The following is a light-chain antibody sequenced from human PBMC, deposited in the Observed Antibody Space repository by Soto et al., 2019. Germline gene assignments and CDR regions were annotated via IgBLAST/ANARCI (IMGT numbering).Light chain of an antibody. CDR3: QQYGSSPV. Sequence: IVLTQSPGTLSLSPGERATLSCRASQSVSSTYLAWYQQKPGQAPRLLIYGASSRATGIPDRFSGSGSETDFTLTISRLEPEGFAVYFCQQYGSSPVFGPGTKVDIK. CDR2: GAS. V-gene: IGKV3-20*01. J-gene: IGKJ3*01. CDR1: QSVSSTY.